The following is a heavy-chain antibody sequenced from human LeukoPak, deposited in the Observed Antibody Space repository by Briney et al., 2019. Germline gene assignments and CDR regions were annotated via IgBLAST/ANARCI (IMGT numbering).Heavy chain of an antibody. CDR1: GGSISSYY. CDR3: ARAPGNDYYPYYYMDV. Sequence: PSETLSLTCTVSGGSISSYYWSWIRQPPAKGLEWIGYIYYRGSTNYNPSLKSRVTISVDTSKNQFSLKVSSVTAADTAVYYCARAPGNDYYPYYYMDVWGKGTTVTVSS. D-gene: IGHD4/OR15-4a*01. V-gene: IGHV4-59*01. CDR2: IYYRGST. J-gene: IGHJ6*03.